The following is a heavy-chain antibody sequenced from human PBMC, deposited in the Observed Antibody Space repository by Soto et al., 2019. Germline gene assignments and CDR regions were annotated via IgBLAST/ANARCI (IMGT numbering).Heavy chain of an antibody. CDR2: ISGSGGNT. CDR3: AKSLVARPYDY. D-gene: IGHD6-6*01. CDR1: GFTCSSYA. J-gene: IGHJ4*02. Sequence: PXGSLRLSCAAAGFTCSSYARSWVRQAPGKGLEWVSAISGSGGNTYYADSVKGRFTISRDNSKNTLYLQMNSLRAEDTAVYYCAKSLVARPYDYWGQGTPVSVSS. V-gene: IGHV3-23*01.